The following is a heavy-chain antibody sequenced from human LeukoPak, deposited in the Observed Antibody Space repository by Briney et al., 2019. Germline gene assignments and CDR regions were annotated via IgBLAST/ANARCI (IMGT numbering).Heavy chain of an antibody. V-gene: IGHV3-48*04. CDR1: GFTFSSYS. CDR3: ARDSSSWYERAYNWFDP. Sequence: GGSLRLSCAASGFTFSSYSMNWVRQAPGKGLEWVSYISSSSSTIYYADSVKGRSTISRDNAKNSLYLQMNSLRAEDTAVYYCARDSSSWYERAYNWFDPWGQGTLVTVSS. J-gene: IGHJ5*02. CDR2: ISSSSSTI. D-gene: IGHD6-13*01.